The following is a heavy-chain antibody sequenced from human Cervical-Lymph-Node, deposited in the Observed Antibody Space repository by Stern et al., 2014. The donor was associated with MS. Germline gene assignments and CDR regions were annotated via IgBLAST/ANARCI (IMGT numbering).Heavy chain of an antibody. J-gene: IGHJ3*02. D-gene: IGHD5-12*01. Sequence: EVQLVESGADVKKPGASLKISCKASGYTFTNSWIRWVRQMPGKGLEWVGIIYPGNFATSYSTSVQGQVTISADRSTSTAYLQWSSLKASDTAMYYCARLGSYTGYDYDAFDIWGQGTVVTVSS. CDR1: GYTFTNSW. CDR2: IYPGNFAT. CDR3: ARLGSYTGYDYDAFDI. V-gene: IGHV5-51*03.